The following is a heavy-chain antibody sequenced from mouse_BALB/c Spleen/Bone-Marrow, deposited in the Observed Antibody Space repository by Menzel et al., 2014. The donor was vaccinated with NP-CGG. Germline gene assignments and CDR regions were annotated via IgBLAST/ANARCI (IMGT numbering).Heavy chain of an antibody. Sequence: VKLMESGPGLVAPSESLSITCTVSGFSLTGYGVNWVRQPPGKGLEWLGLIWGDGSTDYNSTLKSRLSVSKDNSKSQVFLKMHSLITDDTATYYCAKLIYHDYGSHPMDYWGQGTSVTVSS. CDR3: AKLIYHDYGSHPMDY. CDR1: GFSLTGYG. V-gene: IGHV2-6-7*01. CDR2: IWGDGST. J-gene: IGHJ4*01. D-gene: IGHD2-4*01.